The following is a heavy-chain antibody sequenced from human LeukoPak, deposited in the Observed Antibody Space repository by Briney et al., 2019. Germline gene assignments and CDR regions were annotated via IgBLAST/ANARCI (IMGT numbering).Heavy chain of an antibody. CDR2: ISGGGGGT. CDR3: ARTDTAMAKRGFDY. D-gene: IGHD5-18*01. J-gene: IGHJ4*02. CDR1: GFTFNNYA. V-gene: IGHV3-23*01. Sequence: GGSLRLSCTASGFTFNNYAMSWVRQAPGKGLEWVSTISGGGGGTYYADSVKGRFTISRDNSRNTLYLQMNSLRAEDTAVYYCARTDTAMAKRGFDYWGQGTLVTVSS.